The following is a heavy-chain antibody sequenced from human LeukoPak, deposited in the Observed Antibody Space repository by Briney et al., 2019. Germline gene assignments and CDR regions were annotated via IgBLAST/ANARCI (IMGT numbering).Heavy chain of an antibody. CDR2: IYYSGST. V-gene: IGHV4-39*01. CDR1: GASISRSDYF. D-gene: IGHD3-9*01. J-gene: IGHJ3*02. Sequence: SETLSLTCTVSGASISRSDYFWGWIRQPPGKGLEWIGSIYYSGSTYYSPSLKGRVTISVDTSKNQFSLKLNSVTAADTAVYYCARARAEYYDILTGYYAFDIWGQGTMVTVSS. CDR3: ARARAEYYDILTGYYAFDI.